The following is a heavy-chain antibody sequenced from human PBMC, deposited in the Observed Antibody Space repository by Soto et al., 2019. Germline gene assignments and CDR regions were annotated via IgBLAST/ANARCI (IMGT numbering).Heavy chain of an antibody. CDR1: GGSISSGGYY. CDR2: IYYSGST. Sequence: PSETLSLTCTVSGGSISSGGYYWSWIRQHPGKGLEWIGYIYYSGSTYYNPSLKSRVTISVDTSKNQFSLKLSSVTAADTAVYYCARVIRNTSGWPNWFDPWGQGTLVTVSS. V-gene: IGHV4-31*03. J-gene: IGHJ5*02. CDR3: ARVIRNTSGWPNWFDP. D-gene: IGHD6-19*01.